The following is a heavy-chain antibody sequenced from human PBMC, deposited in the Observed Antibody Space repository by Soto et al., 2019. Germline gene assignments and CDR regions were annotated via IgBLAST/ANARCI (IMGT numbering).Heavy chain of an antibody. V-gene: IGHV1-69*06. CDR2: VIPIFGTA. D-gene: IGHD6-13*01. CDR1: GCTFSSYT. Sequence: SVKVSCKASGCTFSSYTISWVRQAPGQGLEWMGGVIPIFGTANYAQKFQDRVTSTADKSTSTAYMELSSLRSEDTAVYYCARGRIAAAGTGYYYYGMDVWGQGTTVTVSS. J-gene: IGHJ6*02. CDR3: ARGRIAAAGTGYYYYGMDV.